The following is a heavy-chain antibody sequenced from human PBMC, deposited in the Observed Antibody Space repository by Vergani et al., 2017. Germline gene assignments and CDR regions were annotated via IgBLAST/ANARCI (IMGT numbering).Heavy chain of an antibody. J-gene: IGHJ6*03. CDR1: GFTFSTYS. Sequence: EVQLVESGGGLVKPGGSLRLSCAASGFTFSTYSMNWVRQAPGKGLEWVSSISTTSTYIYYADSVKGRFTISRDNAKNSLYLQMNSLRAEDTAVYYCAKGTVSSFGDYYYYYMDVWGKGTTVTVSS. V-gene: IGHV3-21*01. CDR2: ISTTSTYI. CDR3: AKGTVSSFGDYYYYYMDV. D-gene: IGHD3-16*01.